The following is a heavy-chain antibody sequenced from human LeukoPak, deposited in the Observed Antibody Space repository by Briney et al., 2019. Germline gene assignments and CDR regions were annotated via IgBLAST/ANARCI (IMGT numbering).Heavy chain of an antibody. CDR3: TSLRGGITMVRGVMN. CDR1: GFTFSVSA. J-gene: IGHJ1*01. CDR2: IISKANSYAT. Sequence: GESLTLSCAPSGFTFSVSAMHWVRPPSEEGREWVGCIISKANSYATPYSASVKRRFTISRDDSKNTAYLQMNSLKTEDTAVYYCTSLRGGITMVRGVMNWGQGTLVTVSS. D-gene: IGHD3-10*01. V-gene: IGHV3-73*01.